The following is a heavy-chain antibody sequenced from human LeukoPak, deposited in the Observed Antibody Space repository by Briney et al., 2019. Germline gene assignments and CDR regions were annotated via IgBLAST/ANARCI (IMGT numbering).Heavy chain of an antibody. V-gene: IGHV4-39*01. CDR1: GGSISSSSYY. D-gene: IGHD4-17*01. CDR3: ARHTTVLGHFAY. J-gene: IGHJ4*02. Sequence: PSETLSLTCTVSGGSISSSSYYWGWIRQPPGKGLEWIGSIYYSGSTYYNPSLKSRVTIFVDTSKNQLSLKLSSVTAADTAVYYCARHTTVLGHFAYWGQGTLVTVSS. CDR2: IYYSGST.